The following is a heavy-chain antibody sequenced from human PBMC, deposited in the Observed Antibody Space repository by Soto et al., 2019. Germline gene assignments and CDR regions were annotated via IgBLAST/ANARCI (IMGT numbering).Heavy chain of an antibody. J-gene: IGHJ4*02. CDR2: IKSKTDGGTT. V-gene: IGHV3-15*07. Sequence: EVQLVESGGGLVKPGGSLRLSCAASGFTFSNAWMNWVRQAPGKGLEWVGRIKSKTDGGTTDYAAPVKGRFTISRDDSKNTLYLQMNSLKTEDTAVYYCTMVRGVIPKRADYWGQGTLVTVSS. CDR1: GFTFSNAW. D-gene: IGHD3-10*01. CDR3: TMVRGVIPKRADY.